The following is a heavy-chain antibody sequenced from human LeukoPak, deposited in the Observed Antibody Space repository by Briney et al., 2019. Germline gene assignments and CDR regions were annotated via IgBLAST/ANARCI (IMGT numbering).Heavy chain of an antibody. CDR2: INPNSGGT. CDR3: ARAGGSGSYYNYYDY. J-gene: IGHJ4*02. Sequence: ASVKVSCKASGYTFTGYYMHWVRQAPGQGLEWMGWINPNSGGTNYAQKFQGRVTMTRDTSISTAYMELSRLRSDDTAVYYCARAGGSGSYYNYYDYWGQGTLVTVSS. V-gene: IGHV1-2*02. D-gene: IGHD3-10*01. CDR1: GYTFTGYY.